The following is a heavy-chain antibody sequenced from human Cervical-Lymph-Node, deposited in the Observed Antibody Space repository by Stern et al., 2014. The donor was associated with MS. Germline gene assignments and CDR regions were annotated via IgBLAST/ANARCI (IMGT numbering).Heavy chain of an antibody. CDR3: AKEGDSRVHYNGMDV. J-gene: IGHJ6*02. V-gene: IGHV3-33*06. D-gene: IGHD3-16*01. Sequence: QVQLVQSGGGVVQPGRSLRLSCAASGFTFSSYGMHWGRQAPGKGLEWVAVIWYDGSNKYYADSVKGRFTISRDNSKNTLYLQMNSLRAEDTAVYYCAKEGDSRVHYNGMDVWGQGTTVTVSS. CDR1: GFTFSSYG. CDR2: IWYDGSNK.